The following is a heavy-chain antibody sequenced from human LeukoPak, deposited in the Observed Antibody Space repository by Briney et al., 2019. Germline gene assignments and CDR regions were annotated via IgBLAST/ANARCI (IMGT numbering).Heavy chain of an antibody. CDR1: GFTFSSYG. J-gene: IGHJ5*02. V-gene: IGHV3-33*06. D-gene: IGHD6-6*01. CDR2: IWYDGSNK. Sequence: PGGSLRLSXAASGFTFSSYGMHWVRQAPGKGLEWVAIIWYDGSNKYYADSVKGRFAISRDNSKNTLYLQMNSLRAEDTAVYYCAKAYYSSSNWFDPWGQGTLVTVSS. CDR3: AKAYYSSSNWFDP.